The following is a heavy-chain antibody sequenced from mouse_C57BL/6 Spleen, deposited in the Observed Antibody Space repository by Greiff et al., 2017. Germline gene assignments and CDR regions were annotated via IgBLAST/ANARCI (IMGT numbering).Heavy chain of an antibody. J-gene: IGHJ1*03. CDR3: VGGGPSWYFDF. V-gene: IGHV10-3*01. CDR2: ISSKSSNYAT. CDR1: GFTFNTYA. Sequence: EVQLQQSGGGLVQPKGSLKLSCAASGFTFNTYAMHWVRQAPGKGLEWVARISSKSSNYATYYAVSVKDRFTISRDDSQSMLYLKMNSRKTEDTAMYYCVGGGPSWYFDFWGTGTTVTVSS.